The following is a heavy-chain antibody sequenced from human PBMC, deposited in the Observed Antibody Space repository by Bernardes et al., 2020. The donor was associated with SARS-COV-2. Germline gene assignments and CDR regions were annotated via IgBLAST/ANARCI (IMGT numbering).Heavy chain of an antibody. CDR2: ITESGAET. Sequence: GGSLRLSCTVSGFDFQKTDMSWVRQAPGMGLEWVSTITESGAETFYRDSVKGRFTISRDNSQNTLYLQMNSLRIDDTAIYSCAKNSGIYSPWGRGTLVTVSS. D-gene: IGHD1-26*01. CDR1: GFDFQKTD. CDR3: AKNSGIYSP. V-gene: IGHV3-23*01. J-gene: IGHJ5*02.